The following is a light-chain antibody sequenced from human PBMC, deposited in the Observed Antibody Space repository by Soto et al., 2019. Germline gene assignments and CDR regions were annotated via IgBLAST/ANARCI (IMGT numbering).Light chain of an antibody. V-gene: IGKV3-11*01. CDR1: QSVSSY. Sequence: EIVLTQSPATLSLSPGERATLSCRASQSVSSYLAWYQQKPGQAPRLVIYDASKRAPGIPARFSGSGSGTDFTLTISRLEPEDFAVYYCQQYGSSGTFGQGTKVDIK. CDR3: QQYGSSGT. CDR2: DAS. J-gene: IGKJ1*01.